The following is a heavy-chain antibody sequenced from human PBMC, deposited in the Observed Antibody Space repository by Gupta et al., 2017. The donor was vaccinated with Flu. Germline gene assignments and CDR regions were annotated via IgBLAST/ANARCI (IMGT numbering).Heavy chain of an antibody. CDR3: AKMGSGVFPDY. V-gene: IGHV3-21*02. CDR2: ISSGTYI. D-gene: IGHD5-12*01. J-gene: IGHJ4*02. Sequence: EVQLVESGGGLVRPGGPLGFSCAASGLIFSDYSMNWLRQAPGKGLEWVSSISSGTYIYYADSVKGRFTVSRDNAKNSLSLQMDSLRAEDTAVYYCAKMGSGVFPDYWGQGTLVTVSS. CDR1: GLIFSDYS.